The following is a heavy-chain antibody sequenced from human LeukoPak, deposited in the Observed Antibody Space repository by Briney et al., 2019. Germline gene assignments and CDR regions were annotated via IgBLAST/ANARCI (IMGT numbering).Heavy chain of an antibody. CDR3: AREVTMIVVAAWYFDY. Sequence: PSETLSLTCTVSGGSISSYYWGWIRQPPGKGLEWIGSIYYSGSTYYNPSLKSRVTISVDTSKNQFSLKLSSVTAADTAVYYCAREVTMIVVAAWYFDYWGQGTLVTVSS. CDR1: GGSISSYY. J-gene: IGHJ4*02. CDR2: IYYSGST. V-gene: IGHV4-39*07. D-gene: IGHD3-22*01.